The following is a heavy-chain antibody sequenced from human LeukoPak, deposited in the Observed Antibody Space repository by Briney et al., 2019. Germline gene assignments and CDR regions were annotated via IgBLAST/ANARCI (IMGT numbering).Heavy chain of an antibody. Sequence: SETLSLTCAVSGYSISSGYYWGWIRQPPGKGLEWIGSISDGGSAVYNPSLKSRVTMSLDTSKNQLSLKLTSVTAADTAVYYCATSDSGSIFGVVISFWGQGTLVTVSS. D-gene: IGHD3-3*01. J-gene: IGHJ4*02. CDR3: ATSDSGSIFGVVISF. CDR2: ISDGGSA. V-gene: IGHV4-38-2*01. CDR1: GYSISSGYY.